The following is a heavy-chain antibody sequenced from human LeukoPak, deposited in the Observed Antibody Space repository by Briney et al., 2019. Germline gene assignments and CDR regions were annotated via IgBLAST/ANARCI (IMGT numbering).Heavy chain of an antibody. Sequence: SSESLSLTCTVSGGSVSSSSYYWGRNRQPPGMGLEWVGSIDYSGNTYYNSSLKSRITISVDTSKNQFSLKLSSVTAADTAVYYCARLSRGWGSGFAYQFDYWGQGTLVTVSS. D-gene: IGHD3-22*01. CDR1: GGSVSSSSYY. J-gene: IGHJ4*02. CDR2: IDYSGNT. CDR3: ARLSRGWGSGFAYQFDY. V-gene: IGHV4-39*01.